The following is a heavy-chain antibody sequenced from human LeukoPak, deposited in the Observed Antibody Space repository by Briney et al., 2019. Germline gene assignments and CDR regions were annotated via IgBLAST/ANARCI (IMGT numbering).Heavy chain of an antibody. CDR3: ARSMRGVVVAATHYYMDV. V-gene: IGHV4-59*01. CDR1: GGSISSYY. CDR2: IYYSGST. Sequence: SETLSLTCTVSGGSISSYYWSWIRQPPGKGVEWIGYIYYSGSTNYNPSLKSRVTISVDTSKNQFSLKLSSVTAADTAVYYCARSMRGVVVAATHYYMDVWGKGTTVTVSS. J-gene: IGHJ6*03. D-gene: IGHD2-15*01.